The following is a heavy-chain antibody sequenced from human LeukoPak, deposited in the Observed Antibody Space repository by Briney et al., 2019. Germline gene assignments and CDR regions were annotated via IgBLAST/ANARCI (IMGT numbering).Heavy chain of an antibody. CDR2: IKQDGSES. J-gene: IGHJ4*02. V-gene: IGHV3-7*01. Sequence: GGSLRLSCAASGLTFSSYWMNWVRQASGKGLEWVAKIKQDGSESFYVDSVMGRFTISRDNAKNSLYLQMNSLRADDTAVYYCARGREGHYFDYWGQGTLVTVSS. CDR1: GLTFSSYW. CDR3: ARGREGHYFDY. D-gene: IGHD5-24*01.